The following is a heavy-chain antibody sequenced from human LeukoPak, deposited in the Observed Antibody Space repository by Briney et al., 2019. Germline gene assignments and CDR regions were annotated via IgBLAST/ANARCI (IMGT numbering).Heavy chain of an antibody. CDR3: AKDRYSSGWYSDFDY. Sequence: GGSLRLSCAVSGFTFSSYSMSWVRQAPGKGLEWVSSISSSGTYKYYADSVKGRFTISRDNAKNSLYLQMNSLRAEDTAVYYCAKDRYSSGWYSDFDYWGQGTLVTVSS. CDR2: ISSSGTYK. CDR1: GFTFSSYS. D-gene: IGHD6-19*01. J-gene: IGHJ4*02. V-gene: IGHV3-21*01.